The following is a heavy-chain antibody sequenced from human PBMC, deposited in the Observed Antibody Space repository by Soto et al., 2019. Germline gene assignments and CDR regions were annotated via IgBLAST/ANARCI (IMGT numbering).Heavy chain of an antibody. Sequence: SLRLSCAASGFTFSSYAMSWVRQAPGKGLEWVSAISGSGGSTYYADSVKGRFTISRDNSKNTLYLQMNSLRAEDTAVYYCAKDHDIVVVPAAVNYYYYGMDVWGQGTAVTFSS. CDR3: AKDHDIVVVPAAVNYYYYGMDV. D-gene: IGHD2-2*01. J-gene: IGHJ6*02. CDR1: GFTFSSYA. CDR2: ISGSGGST. V-gene: IGHV3-23*01.